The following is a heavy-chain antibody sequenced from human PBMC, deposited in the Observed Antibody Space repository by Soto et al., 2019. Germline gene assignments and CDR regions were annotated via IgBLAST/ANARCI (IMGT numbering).Heavy chain of an antibody. V-gene: IGHV3-74*01. CDR2: IHSDGSST. J-gene: IGHJ3*02. D-gene: IGHD3-10*01. CDR1: ECNFIDHG. Sequence: AAVECNFIDHGSHCVSKTTGQGLVWVSRIHSDGSSTTYADSVKGRFTISRDNAKNTLYLQMNSLRAEDTAVYYCARELLWFAGSAIWGQGTMVTVSS. CDR3: ARELLWFAGSAI.